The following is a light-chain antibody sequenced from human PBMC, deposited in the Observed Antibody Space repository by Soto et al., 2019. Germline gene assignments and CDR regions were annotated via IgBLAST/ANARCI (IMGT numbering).Light chain of an antibody. CDR1: QSVRSNY. CDR3: QQYASSPLT. V-gene: IGKV3-20*01. J-gene: IGKJ4*01. CDR2: GAS. Sequence: EIVLTQSPGTLSLSSGERATLSCRASQSVRSNYLAWYQQKPGQAPRLLIYGASSRATGIPDRFGGSGSGTDFTLTISRLDPEDFALYYCQQYASSPLTFGGGTKVEIK.